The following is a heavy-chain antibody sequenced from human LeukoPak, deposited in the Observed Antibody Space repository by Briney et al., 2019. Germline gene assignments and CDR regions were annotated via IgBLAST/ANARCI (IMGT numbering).Heavy chain of an antibody. V-gene: IGHV4-38-2*01. CDR2: IYHTGST. D-gene: IGHD3-10*01. CDR3: ARSRFDAFDI. J-gene: IGHJ3*02. CDR1: SYSINSNYY. Sequence: SETLSLTCSVSSYSINSNYYWGWIRQSPGKGLEWIGSIYHTGSTYYNPSLKSRVTISLDASNKQFSLRLSSVTAADTAVYYCARSRFDAFDIWGQGTMVTVSS.